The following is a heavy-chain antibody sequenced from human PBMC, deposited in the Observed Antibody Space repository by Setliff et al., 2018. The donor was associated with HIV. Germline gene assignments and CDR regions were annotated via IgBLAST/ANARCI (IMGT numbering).Heavy chain of an antibody. Sequence: GASVKVSCKVSRNTFTGYYLHWVRQAPGQGFEYMGWIDPNTGGGDNAQKFQGRFTMTRDPSSRSVYMELISLRSEDTAVYYCARHRPSTSWYFFDYWGQGTLVTRLL. CDR2: IDPNTGGG. V-gene: IGHV1-2*02. CDR1: RNTFTGYY. J-gene: IGHJ4*02. D-gene: IGHD6-13*01. CDR3: ARHRPSTSWYFFDY.